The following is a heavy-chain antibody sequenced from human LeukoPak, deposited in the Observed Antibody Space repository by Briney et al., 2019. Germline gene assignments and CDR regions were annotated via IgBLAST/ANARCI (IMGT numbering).Heavy chain of an antibody. D-gene: IGHD6-6*01. J-gene: IGHJ4*02. CDR1: GGSISSSY. CDR2: IYFSGNT. V-gene: IGHV4-59*08. CDR3: ATSPSSFFDY. Sequence: PSETLSLTCTVSGGSISSSYWNWIRQPPGKGLEWIGYIYFSGNTNFSPSLKSRVTISVDTSKNQFSLKLSSVTAADTAIYYCATSPSSFFDYWGQGILVTVSS.